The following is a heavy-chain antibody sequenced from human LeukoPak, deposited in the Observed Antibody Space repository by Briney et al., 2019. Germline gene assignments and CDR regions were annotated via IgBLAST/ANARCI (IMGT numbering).Heavy chain of an antibody. Sequence: ASVKVSCKASGGTFSSYAISWVRQAPGQGLEWMGGIIPIFGTANYAQKFQGRVTITADESTSTAYMELGSLRSEDTAVYYCARDSGYYDSSGYYPYAYWGQGTLVTVSS. CDR2: IIPIFGTA. D-gene: IGHD3-22*01. CDR3: ARDSGYYDSSGYYPYAY. J-gene: IGHJ4*02. V-gene: IGHV1-69*01. CDR1: GGTFSSYA.